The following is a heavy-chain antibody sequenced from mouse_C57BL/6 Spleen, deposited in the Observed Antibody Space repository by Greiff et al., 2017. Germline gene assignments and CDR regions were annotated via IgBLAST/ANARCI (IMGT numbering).Heavy chain of an antibody. Sequence: QVQLQQPGAELVKPGASVKLSCKASGYTFTSYWMHWVKQRPGGGLEWIGRIDPNSGGTKYNEKFKSKATLTVDKPSSTAYMQLSSLTSEDSAVYYCARDYDNAMDYWGQGTSVTVSS. CDR2: IDPNSGGT. D-gene: IGHD2-4*01. CDR3: ARDYDNAMDY. V-gene: IGHV1-72*01. CDR1: GYTFTSYW. J-gene: IGHJ4*01.